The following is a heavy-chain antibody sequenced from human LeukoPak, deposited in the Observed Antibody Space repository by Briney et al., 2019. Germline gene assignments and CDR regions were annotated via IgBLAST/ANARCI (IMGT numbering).Heavy chain of an antibody. CDR2: MNPNSGNT. J-gene: IGHJ4*02. Sequence: ASVKVSCKASGYTFTSYDVNWVRQATGQGLEWMGWMNPNSGNTGYAQKFQGRVTITRNTSITTAYMELSGLTSEDTAVYYCASYSAYAQWGQGTLVTVSS. D-gene: IGHD5-12*01. CDR1: GYTFTSYD. CDR3: ASYSAYAQ. V-gene: IGHV1-8*03.